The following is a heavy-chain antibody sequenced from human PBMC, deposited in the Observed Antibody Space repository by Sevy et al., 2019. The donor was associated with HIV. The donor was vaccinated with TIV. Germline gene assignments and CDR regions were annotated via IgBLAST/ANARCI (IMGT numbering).Heavy chain of an antibody. Sequence: GGSLRLSCAASGFTFSSYSMNWVRQAPGKGLEWVSSISSSSSYIYYANSVKGRFTISRDNAKNSLYLQVNSLRAEDTAVYYCAREMMITFGGVIAPLGYWGQGTLVTVSS. V-gene: IGHV3-21*01. J-gene: IGHJ4*02. CDR3: AREMMITFGGVIAPLGY. CDR2: ISSSSSYI. CDR1: GFTFSSYS. D-gene: IGHD3-16*02.